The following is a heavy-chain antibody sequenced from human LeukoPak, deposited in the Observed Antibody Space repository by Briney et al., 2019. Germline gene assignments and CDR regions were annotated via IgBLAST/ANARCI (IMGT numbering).Heavy chain of an antibody. CDR1: GFTFSSYG. J-gene: IGHJ4*02. CDR3: ARDPYSSSSGSGYY. Sequence: PGKSLRLSCAASGFTFSSYGMHWVRQAPGKGLEWVAAIWYDGRNKHYADSVKGRSIISRDNARNTLFLQMNSLRAEDTAVYYCARDPYSSSSGSGYYWGQGTLVTVSS. V-gene: IGHV3-33*01. CDR2: IWYDGRNK. D-gene: IGHD6-13*01.